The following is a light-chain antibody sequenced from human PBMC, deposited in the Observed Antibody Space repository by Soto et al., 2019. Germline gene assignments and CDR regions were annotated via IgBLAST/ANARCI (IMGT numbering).Light chain of an antibody. Sequence: DIVMTQSPDSLAVSLGERATINCKSSQSVLYSSNNKNYLTWYQQKPGQPPKLLVYWASTRESGVPDRFSGSGSGTDFTLPISSLQAEDVAVSYCQQYYSSPRTFGQGTKLEIK. V-gene: IGKV4-1*01. CDR3: QQYYSSPRT. CDR1: QSVLYSSNNKNY. CDR2: WAS. J-gene: IGKJ2*01.